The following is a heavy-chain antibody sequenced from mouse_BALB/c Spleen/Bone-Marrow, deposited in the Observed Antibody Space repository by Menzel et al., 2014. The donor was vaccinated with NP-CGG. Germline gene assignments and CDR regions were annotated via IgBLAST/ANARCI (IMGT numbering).Heavy chain of an antibody. V-gene: IGHV5-17*02. Sequence: EVKVEESGGGLVQLGGSRKLSCAASGFTFSYFGMHWVRQAPEKGLEWVAYISSGSSIIYYADTVKGRFTISRDNPKNTLFLQMTSLRSEDTAMYYCARERTGFDYWGQGTTLTVSS. J-gene: IGHJ2*01. CDR2: ISSGSSII. D-gene: IGHD4-1*01. CDR3: ARERTGFDY. CDR1: GFTFSYFG.